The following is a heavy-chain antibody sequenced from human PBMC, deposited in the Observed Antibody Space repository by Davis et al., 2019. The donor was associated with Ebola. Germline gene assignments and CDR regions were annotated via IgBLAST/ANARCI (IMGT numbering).Heavy chain of an antibody. D-gene: IGHD5-18*01. V-gene: IGHV4-34*01. Sequence: MPSATLSLTCGVSGESFSGYFWTWIRQSPGKGLEWIGDTHHSGKTNYSPSLESRVTLSVDTSRNQVSLKMKSVTAADTAVYYCARGRQQWAYFDYWGQGALVTVSS. CDR2: THHSGKT. CDR3: ARGRQQWAYFDY. J-gene: IGHJ4*02. CDR1: GESFSGYF.